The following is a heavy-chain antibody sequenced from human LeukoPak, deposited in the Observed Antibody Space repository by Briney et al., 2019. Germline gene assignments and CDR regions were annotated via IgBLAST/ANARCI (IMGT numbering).Heavy chain of an antibody. Sequence: SVKVSCKASGGTFSSYAISWVRQAPGQGLEWLGRIIPILGIANYAQKFQGRVTITADKSTSTAYMELSSLRSEDTAVYYCARDPTSAGIFDYWGQGTLVTVSS. D-gene: IGHD3-3*01. CDR1: GGTFSSYA. CDR2: IIPILGIA. J-gene: IGHJ4*02. CDR3: ARDPTSAGIFDY. V-gene: IGHV1-69*04.